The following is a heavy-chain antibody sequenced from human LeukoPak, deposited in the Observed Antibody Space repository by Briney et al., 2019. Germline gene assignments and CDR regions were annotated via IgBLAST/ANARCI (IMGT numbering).Heavy chain of an antibody. J-gene: IGHJ5*02. Sequence: PSETLSLTCGVDGGSLSGYYWSWIRQSPGTGLGWIGEINHSGVTSYNPSLESRVTISIDTSKNQFSLNLRVVTAADTAVYYCARAPEVKRQRQRVNWFDPWGQGTLVTVSS. V-gene: IGHV4-34*01. D-gene: IGHD1-1*01. CDR2: INHSGVT. CDR1: GGSLSGYY. CDR3: ARAPEVKRQRQRVNWFDP.